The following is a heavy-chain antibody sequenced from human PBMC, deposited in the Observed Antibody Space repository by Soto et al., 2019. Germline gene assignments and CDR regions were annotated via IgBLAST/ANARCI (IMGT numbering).Heavy chain of an antibody. CDR3: AKDRLAAAGKNYYYGMDV. J-gene: IGHJ6*02. V-gene: IGHV3-30*18. Sequence: QVQLVESGGGVVQPGRSLRLSCAASGFTFSSYGMHWVRQAPGKGLEWVAVISYDGSNKYYADSVKGRFTISRDNSKNTLYLQMISLRAEDTAVYYCAKDRLAAAGKNYYYGMDVWGQGTTVTVSS. D-gene: IGHD6-13*01. CDR1: GFTFSSYG. CDR2: ISYDGSNK.